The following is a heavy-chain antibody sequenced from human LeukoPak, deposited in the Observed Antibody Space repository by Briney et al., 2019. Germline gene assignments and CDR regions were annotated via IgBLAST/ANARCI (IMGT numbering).Heavy chain of an antibody. D-gene: IGHD3-22*01. CDR3: AKDYSAYYYDSSGPLFDY. Sequence: GGSLRLSCAASGFTFSDYYMSWIRQAPGKGLEWVSYISSSGSTIYYADSVRGRFTISRDNAKNSLYLQMNSLRAEDTALYYCAKDYSAYYYDSSGPLFDYWGQGTLVTVSS. V-gene: IGHV3-11*01. CDR1: GFTFSDYY. J-gene: IGHJ4*02. CDR2: ISSSGSTI.